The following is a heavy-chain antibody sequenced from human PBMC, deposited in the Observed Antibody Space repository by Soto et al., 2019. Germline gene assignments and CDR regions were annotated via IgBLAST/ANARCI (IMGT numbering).Heavy chain of an antibody. CDR1: GFTFTSSA. J-gene: IGHJ4*02. CDR3: ARDCSGGSCYHPPSY. CDR2: ISVDNGNT. V-gene: IGHV1-18*01. D-gene: IGHD2-15*01. Sequence: ASVKVSCKASGFTFTSSAVQWVRQARGQRLEWMGWISVDNGNTNYAQKLQGRVTMTTDTSTSTAYMELRSLRSDDTAVYYCARDCSGGSCYHPPSYWAQGTLVTVSS.